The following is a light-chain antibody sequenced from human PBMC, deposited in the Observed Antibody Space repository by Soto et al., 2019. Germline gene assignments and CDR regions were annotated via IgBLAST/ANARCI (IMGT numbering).Light chain of an antibody. J-gene: IGLJ1*01. CDR1: SSDVGGYNY. V-gene: IGLV2-8*01. Sequence: QSVLTQPPSASGSPGQSVTISCTGTSSDVGGYNYVSWYQQHPGKAPRLMIYEVNKRPSGVPYRFSGPKSGNTASLTISGLQAEDEADYYCSSFTSSDTYVFGTGTKVTVL. CDR3: SSFTSSDTYV. CDR2: EVN.